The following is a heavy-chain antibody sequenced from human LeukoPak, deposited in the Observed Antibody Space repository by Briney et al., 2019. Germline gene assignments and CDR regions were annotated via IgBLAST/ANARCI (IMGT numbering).Heavy chain of an antibody. CDR2: ISWNSGSR. CDR1: GFTFDDYA. J-gene: IGHJ6*02. Sequence: GGSLRLSCAASGFTFDDYAMHWVRQAPGKGLEGVSGISWNSGSRGYVDSVKGRFTISRDNAKNSLYLQMNSLRDEDTALYYCAKRGDPYYTSGQYGMDVWGQGTTVTVSS. V-gene: IGHV3-9*01. CDR3: AKRGDPYYTSGQYGMDV. D-gene: IGHD3-10*01.